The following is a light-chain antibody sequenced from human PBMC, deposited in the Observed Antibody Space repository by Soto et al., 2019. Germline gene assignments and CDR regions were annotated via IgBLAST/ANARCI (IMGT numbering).Light chain of an antibody. V-gene: IGKV1-9*01. Sequence: DIQLTQSPSFLSASVGHRVTITCRASQGISSYLAWYQQKPGKAPKLLIYAASTLQSGVPSRFSGSGSGTEFTLTISSLQPEDCGTYYCQQLNSYPLFTFGPGTKVDIK. J-gene: IGKJ3*01. CDR2: AAS. CDR1: QGISSY. CDR3: QQLNSYPLFT.